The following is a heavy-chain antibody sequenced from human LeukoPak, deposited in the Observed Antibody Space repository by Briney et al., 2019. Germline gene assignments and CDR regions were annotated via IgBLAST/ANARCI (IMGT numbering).Heavy chain of an antibody. CDR3: ARDRIAAAGQIDY. J-gene: IGHJ4*02. Sequence: GESLKISCKGSGYSFTSYWNSWVRQMPGKGLEWMGRIDPSDSYTNYSPSFQGHVTISADKSISTAYLQWSSLKASDIAMYYCARDRIAAAGQIDYWGQGTLVTVSS. V-gene: IGHV5-10-1*01. D-gene: IGHD6-13*01. CDR1: GYSFTSYW. CDR2: IDPSDSYT.